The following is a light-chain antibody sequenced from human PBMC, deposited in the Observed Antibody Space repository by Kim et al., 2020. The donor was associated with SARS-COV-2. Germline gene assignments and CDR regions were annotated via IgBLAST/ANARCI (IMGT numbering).Light chain of an antibody. CDR1: QSVSSY. Sequence: EIVLTQSPATPSLSPGERATLSCRASQSVSSYLAWYQQKPGQAPRLLIYDVSNRATAVPARFSGYGSGTDFTLTISSLEPEDFAVYYCQQRETFGPGTKVDIK. CDR2: DVS. CDR3: QQRET. V-gene: IGKV3-11*01. J-gene: IGKJ3*01.